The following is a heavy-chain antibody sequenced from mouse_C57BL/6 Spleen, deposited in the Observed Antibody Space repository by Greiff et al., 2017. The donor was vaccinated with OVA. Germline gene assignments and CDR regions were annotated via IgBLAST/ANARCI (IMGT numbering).Heavy chain of an antibody. J-gene: IGHJ1*03. CDR1: GFTFSDYG. D-gene: IGHD2-1*01. CDR2: ISSGSSTI. V-gene: IGHV5-17*01. Sequence: EVQGVESGGGLVKPGGSLKLSCAASGFTFSDYGMHWVRQAPEKGLEWVAYISSGSSTIYYADTVKGRFTISRDNAKNTLFLQMSSMSSEDTAMYCCASGNPYWYFDVWGTGTTVTVSS. CDR3: ASGNPYWYFDV.